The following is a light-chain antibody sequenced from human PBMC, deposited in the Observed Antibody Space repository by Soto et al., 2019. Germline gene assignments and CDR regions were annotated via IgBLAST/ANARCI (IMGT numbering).Light chain of an antibody. Sequence: DIQMTQSPSSVSASIGDSVTITCRASQNIGNRLAWFQQKPGKPPKLLIEAASTLEIGVPSTFSGSGSGTEFSLTISSLGPEDFATYYCLQVANFPQTFGQGTKVDI. CDR1: QNIGNR. V-gene: IGKV1-12*01. J-gene: IGKJ1*01. CDR3: LQVANFPQT. CDR2: AAS.